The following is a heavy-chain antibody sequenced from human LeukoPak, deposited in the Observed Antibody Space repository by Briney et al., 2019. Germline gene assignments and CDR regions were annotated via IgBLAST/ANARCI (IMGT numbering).Heavy chain of an antibody. V-gene: IGHV1-24*01. J-gene: IGHJ4*02. D-gene: IGHD2-2*01. CDR1: GYTLTELS. CDR3: ATGPNTSFEYGSFDY. Sequence: ASVKVSCKVSGYTLTELSMHWVRQAPGKELEWMGGFDPEDGETIYAQKFQGRVTMTEDTSTDTAYMELSSLRSEDTAAYYCATGPNTSFEYGSFDYWGQGTLVTVSS. CDR2: FDPEDGET.